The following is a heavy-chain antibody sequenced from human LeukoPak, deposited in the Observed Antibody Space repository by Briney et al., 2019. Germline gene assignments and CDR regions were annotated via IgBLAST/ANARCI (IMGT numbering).Heavy chain of an antibody. CDR1: GFTFSSYS. CDR2: ISSSSSYI. CDR3: TRAGRYCSGGSCYSFY. V-gene: IGHV3-21*03. D-gene: IGHD2-15*01. J-gene: IGHJ4*02. Sequence: PGGSLRLSCAVSGFTFSSYSMNWVRQAPGKGLEWVSSISSSSSYIYYADSVKGRFTISRDNAKNSLYLQMDSLKTEDTAVYYCTRAGRYCSGGSCYSFYWGQGTLVTVSS.